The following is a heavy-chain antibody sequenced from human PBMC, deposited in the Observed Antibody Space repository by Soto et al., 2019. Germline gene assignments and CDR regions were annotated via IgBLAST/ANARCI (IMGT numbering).Heavy chain of an antibody. CDR3: AREDDGGDRDYYGLDV. Sequence: WTWIRQPPGKGLEWIGYIYYSGSIFYNPSLKSRVTISVDTSKNQFSLNLSSVTAADTAAYFCAREDDGGDRDYYGLDVWGQGTTVTVSS. CDR2: IYYSGSI. J-gene: IGHJ6*02. V-gene: IGHV4-30-4*08. D-gene: IGHD2-21*02.